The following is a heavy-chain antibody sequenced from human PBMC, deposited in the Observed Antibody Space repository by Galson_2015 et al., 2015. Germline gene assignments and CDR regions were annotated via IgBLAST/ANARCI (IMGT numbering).Heavy chain of an antibody. V-gene: IGHV3-48*01. J-gene: IGHJ4*02. CDR2: ISSSSSTI. Sequence: SLRLSCAASGFTFSTYSMNWVRQAPGKGLEWVSYISSSSSTIYYAESVKGRFTISRDNAKNSLYLQMNSLRAEDTAVYYCAREEGSIAARPLAYWGQGSLFTVSS. CDR1: GFTFSTYS. CDR3: AREEGSIAARPLAY. D-gene: IGHD6-6*01.